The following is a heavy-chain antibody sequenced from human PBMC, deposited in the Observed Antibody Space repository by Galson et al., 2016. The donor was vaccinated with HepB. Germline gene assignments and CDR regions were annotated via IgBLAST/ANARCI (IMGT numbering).Heavy chain of an antibody. Sequence: SVKVSCKASGYTFTGYSMHWVRQAPGQGLEWMGWINPNGGGTNYAQKLQGRVTMTTDTSTSTVYMELRSLRSDDTAVYYCARGGSQGGMDVWGLGATVTVPS. CDR3: ARGGSQGGMDV. CDR2: INPNGGGT. CDR1: GYTFTGYS. J-gene: IGHJ6*02. D-gene: IGHD1-26*01. V-gene: IGHV1-2*02.